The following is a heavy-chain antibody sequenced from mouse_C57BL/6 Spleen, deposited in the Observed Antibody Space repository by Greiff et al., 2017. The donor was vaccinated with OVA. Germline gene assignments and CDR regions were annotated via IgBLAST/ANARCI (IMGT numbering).Heavy chain of an antibody. CDR1: GYSITSGYY. Sequence: EVQRVESGPGLVKPSQSLSLTCSVTGYSITSGYYWNWIRQFPGNKLEWMGYISYDGSNNYNPSLKNRISITRDTSKNQFFLKLNSVTTEDTATYYCASSIYYGNPWFAYWGQGTLVTVSA. CDR3: ASSIYYGNPWFAY. J-gene: IGHJ3*01. V-gene: IGHV3-6*01. CDR2: ISYDGSN. D-gene: IGHD2-1*01.